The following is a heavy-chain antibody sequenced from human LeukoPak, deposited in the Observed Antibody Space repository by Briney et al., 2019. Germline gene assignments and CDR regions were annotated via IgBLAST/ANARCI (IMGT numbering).Heavy chain of an antibody. D-gene: IGHD3-22*01. J-gene: IGHJ3*02. CDR3: ARHRMYYYDSSGRGVADAFDI. CDR2: IYYSGST. V-gene: IGHV4-39*01. Sequence: TSETLSLTCTVSGGSISSSSYYWGWIRQPPGKGLEWIGSIYYSGSTYYNPSLKSRVTISVDTSKNQFSLKLSSVTAPDTAVYYCARHRMYYYDSSGRGVADAFDIWGQGTMVTVSS. CDR1: GGSISSSSYY.